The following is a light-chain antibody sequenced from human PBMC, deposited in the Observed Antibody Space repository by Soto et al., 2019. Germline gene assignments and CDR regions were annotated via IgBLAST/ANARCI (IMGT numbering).Light chain of an antibody. V-gene: IGKV3-15*01. Sequence: EIVRTQSPATLSVSPGERVTLSCRASQFISNSLAWYQQRPGQPPRLLIYGASTRAAGISARFSGSGSGTEFTLTISSLPSEDFAVYYCQQSSNWPRTFGQGTKVDIK. J-gene: IGKJ1*01. CDR1: QFISNS. CDR3: QQSSNWPRT. CDR2: GAS.